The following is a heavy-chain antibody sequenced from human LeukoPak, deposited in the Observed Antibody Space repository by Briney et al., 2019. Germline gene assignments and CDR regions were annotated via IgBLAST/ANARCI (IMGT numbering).Heavy chain of an antibody. D-gene: IGHD2-2*02. CDR1: GGSFSGYY. Sequence: PSETLSLTCAVYGGSFSGYYWSWIRQPPGKGLEWIGEINHSGSTNYNPSLKSRVTISVDTSKNQFSLKLSSVTAADTAVYYCARIWYCSSTSCYTWGLGWFDPWGQGTLVTVSS. J-gene: IGHJ5*02. CDR2: INHSGST. V-gene: IGHV4-34*01. CDR3: ARIWYCSSTSCYTWGLGWFDP.